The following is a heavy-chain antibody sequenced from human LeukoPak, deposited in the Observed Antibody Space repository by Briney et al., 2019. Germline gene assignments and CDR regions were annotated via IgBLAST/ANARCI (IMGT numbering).Heavy chain of an antibody. D-gene: IGHD3-10*01. Sequence: RAGGSLSLSFPAPGFPFSSYEITGVGQAQGKGLEGVSYISSSGSTIYYADSVKGRFTISRDNAKNSLYLQMNSLRAEDTAVYYCARELKFGEFAFDIWGQGTMVTVSS. V-gene: IGHV3-48*03. J-gene: IGHJ3*02. CDR3: ARELKFGEFAFDI. CDR1: GFPFSSYE. CDR2: ISSSGSTI.